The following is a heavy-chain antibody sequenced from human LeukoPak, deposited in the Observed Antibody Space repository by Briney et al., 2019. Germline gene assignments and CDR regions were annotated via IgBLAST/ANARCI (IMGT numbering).Heavy chain of an antibody. D-gene: IGHD2-15*01. Sequence: SETLSLTCTVSGDSMTSSNHYWVWIRQPPGKGLEWIGSIYYGGRTYYNPSLKSRVTISQETSKNQSSLKVNTVTAADTAVYHCARRSHCTGDSCYPVWGQGTTVTVSS. CDR1: GDSMTSSNHY. V-gene: IGHV4-39*01. CDR2: IYYGGRT. CDR3: ARRSHCTGDSCYPV. J-gene: IGHJ6*02.